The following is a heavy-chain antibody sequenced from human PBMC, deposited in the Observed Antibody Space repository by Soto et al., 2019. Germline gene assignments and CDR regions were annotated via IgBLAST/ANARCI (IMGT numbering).Heavy chain of an antibody. D-gene: IGHD3-10*01. CDR1: GFTFSAFD. J-gene: IGHJ3*01. Sequence: PGGSLRLSCAASGFTFSAFDMHWVRQAPGKGLEWVAIISYDGSDYSYADSVKGRFTISRDNSKNTMYLQMNSLRPDDAAVYYCAKERTSRFFISQDAFDVWGQGTLVTVSS. CDR2: ISYDGSDY. CDR3: AKERTSRFFISQDAFDV. V-gene: IGHV3-30*18.